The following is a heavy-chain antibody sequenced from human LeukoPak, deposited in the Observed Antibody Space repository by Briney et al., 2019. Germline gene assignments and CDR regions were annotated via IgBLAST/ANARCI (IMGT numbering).Heavy chain of an antibody. CDR1: GDSVSSNSAA. CDR3: ARAHYDSSGYYGGAFDI. Sequence: SQTLSLTCAISGDSVSSNSAAWNWIRQSPSRGLEWLGRTYYRSKWYNDYAVSVKSRITINPDTSKNQFSLQLNSVTPEDTAVYYCARAHYDSSGYYGGAFDIWGQGTMVTVSS. J-gene: IGHJ3*02. CDR2: TYYRSKWYN. D-gene: IGHD3-22*01. V-gene: IGHV6-1*01.